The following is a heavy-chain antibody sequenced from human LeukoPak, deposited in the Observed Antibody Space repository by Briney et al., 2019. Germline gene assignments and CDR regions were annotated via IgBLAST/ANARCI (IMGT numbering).Heavy chain of an antibody. D-gene: IGHD3-3*01. V-gene: IGHV3-23*01. CDR1: GFTFSSYA. Sequence: GGSLRLSCAASGFTFSSYAMSWVRQAPGKGLEWVSAISGSGGSTYYADSVKGRFTISRDNSKNTLYLQMNSLRAEDTAVYYCAKSREYYDFWSGYHPDAFDIWGQGTMVTVSS. J-gene: IGHJ3*02. CDR3: AKSREYYDFWSGYHPDAFDI. CDR2: ISGSGGST.